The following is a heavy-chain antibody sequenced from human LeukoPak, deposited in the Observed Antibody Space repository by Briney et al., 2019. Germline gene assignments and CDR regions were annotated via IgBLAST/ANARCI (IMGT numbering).Heavy chain of an antibody. D-gene: IGHD1-26*01. V-gene: IGHV1-18*04. Sequence: ASVKVSCKASRYSLTSYGISWVRQAPGEGREWMGWISTYAGNTNYAQKVQDRVNMPTHSYTTTAYMELRSVRCDHTAVYYCAKLGATVGYSPIDYWGQGTLVTVSS. J-gene: IGHJ4*02. CDR3: AKLGATVGYSPIDY. CDR2: ISTYAGNT. CDR1: RYSLTSYG.